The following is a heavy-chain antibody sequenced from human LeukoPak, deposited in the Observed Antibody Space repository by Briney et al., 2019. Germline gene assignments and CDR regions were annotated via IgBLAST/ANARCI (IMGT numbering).Heavy chain of an antibody. V-gene: IGHV1-18*01. J-gene: IGHJ5*02. D-gene: IGHD1-26*01. CDR2: ISAYNGNT. CDR1: GYTFTSYG. Sequence: ASVKVSCKASGYTFTSYGISWVRQAPGQGLEWMGWISAYNGNTNYAQKLQGRVTMTTDTSTSTAYMELRSLRSDDTAVYYCTKVPISGTYLSWFDPWGQGTLVTVSS. CDR3: TKVPISGTYLSWFDP.